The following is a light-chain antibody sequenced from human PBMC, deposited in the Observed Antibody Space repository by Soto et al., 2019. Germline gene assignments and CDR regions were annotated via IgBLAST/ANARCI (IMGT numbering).Light chain of an antibody. J-gene: IGKJ5*01. V-gene: IGKV3-11*01. Sequence: EIVLTQSPATLSLSPGERATLSCRASQSVRYYLAWYQQKPGQAPRLLIYDASSRAPGIPGRFSGSGSGTDFTLTISSVDPEDFAVYYCQERGNWPRITFGQGTRLEIK. CDR3: QERGNWPRIT. CDR1: QSVRYY. CDR2: DAS.